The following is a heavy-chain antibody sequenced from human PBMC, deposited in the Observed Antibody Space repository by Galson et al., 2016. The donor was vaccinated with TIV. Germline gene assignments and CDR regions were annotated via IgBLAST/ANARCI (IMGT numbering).Heavy chain of an antibody. V-gene: IGHV1-8*01. D-gene: IGHD4-17*01. CDR2: MNPHSGST. Sequence: SVKVSCKASGYSFLSFDINWVRQAAGQGLEWMGWMNPHSGSTVSAQKFQSRVTMTRNLSISTAYMELSSLTSEDTAIYYCARPSYGSAYYGLDVWGQGTTVTVSS. J-gene: IGHJ6*02. CDR1: GYSFLSFD. CDR3: ARPSYGSAYYGLDV.